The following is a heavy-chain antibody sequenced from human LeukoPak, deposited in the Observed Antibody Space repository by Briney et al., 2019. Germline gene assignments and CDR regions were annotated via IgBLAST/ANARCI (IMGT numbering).Heavy chain of an antibody. CDR1: GYTFASYG. J-gene: IGHJ4*02. CDR3: ARGLGSYPEIPLDY. CDR2: ISTYNGDT. V-gene: IGHV1-18*01. Sequence: ASVKVSCKASGYTFASYGFSWVRQAPGQGLEWVGWISTYNGDTNYAQELQDRVTMTTDTSTSTAYMELRSLRSDDTAVYYCARGLGSYPEIPLDYWGQGTLVTVSS. D-gene: IGHD3-16*02.